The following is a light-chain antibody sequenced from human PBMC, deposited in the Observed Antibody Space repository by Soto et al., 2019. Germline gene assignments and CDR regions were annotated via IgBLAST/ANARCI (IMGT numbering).Light chain of an antibody. V-gene: IGKV1-5*01. Sequence: DIQLTQSPSTLSASVGDRVTITCRASQTIRTWLAWYQQKPGKAPKLLIYDASSLQSGVPSRFSGSGSGTEFTLTISSLQPDDFASYYCQQYNNYPWTVGQGTKVDSK. CDR1: QTIRTW. J-gene: IGKJ1*01. CDR3: QQYNNYPWT. CDR2: DAS.